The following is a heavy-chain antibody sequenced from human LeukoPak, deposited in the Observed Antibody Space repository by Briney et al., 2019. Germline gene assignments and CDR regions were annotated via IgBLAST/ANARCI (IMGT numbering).Heavy chain of an antibody. J-gene: IGHJ6*03. CDR3: ARGIDYYYYYMDV. D-gene: IGHD2-15*01. CDR2: INPNSGGT. CDR1: GYSFTNYG. V-gene: IGHV1-2*02. Sequence: ASVKVSCKASGYSFTNYGITWVRQAPGQGLEWMGWINPNSGGTNYAQKFQGRVTMTRDTSISTAYMELSRLRSDDTAVYYCARGIDYYYYYMDVWGKGTTVTVSS.